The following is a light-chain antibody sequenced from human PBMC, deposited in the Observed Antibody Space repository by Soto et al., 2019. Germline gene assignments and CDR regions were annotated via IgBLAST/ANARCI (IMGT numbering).Light chain of an antibody. J-gene: IGKJ5*01. Sequence: IVLTHSPGTLSLSPGERATLSCRASQSVSSYLAWYQQKPGQAPRLLIYGASTRATGIPARFSGSGSGTEFTLTISSLQSEDFAVYYCQQYNNWPPYTFGQGTRLEIK. CDR1: QSVSSY. CDR3: QQYNNWPPYT. V-gene: IGKV3-15*01. CDR2: GAS.